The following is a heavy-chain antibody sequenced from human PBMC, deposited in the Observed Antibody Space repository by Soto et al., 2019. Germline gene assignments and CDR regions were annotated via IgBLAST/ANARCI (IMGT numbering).Heavy chain of an antibody. CDR3: ARCRAARPVYYDYYMDD. CDR2: INHSGST. CDR1: GGSFSGYY. D-gene: IGHD6-6*01. V-gene: IGHV4-34*01. Sequence: QVQLQQWGAGLLKPSETLSLTCAVYGGSFSGYYWSWIRQPPGKGLEWIGEINHSGSTNYNPSLKSRVSIAVDTSKNQFSLKLGSVTAADTAVYYCARCRAARPVYYDYYMDDWGKGTTVTVSS. J-gene: IGHJ6*03.